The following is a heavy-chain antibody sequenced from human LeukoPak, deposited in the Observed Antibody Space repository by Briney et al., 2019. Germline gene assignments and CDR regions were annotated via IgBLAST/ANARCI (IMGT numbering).Heavy chain of an antibody. J-gene: IGHJ5*02. CDR2: MNPNSGNT. V-gene: IGHV1-8*01. D-gene: IGHD2-2*01. CDR3: ARGVVPAAPAIGFDP. CDR1: GYTFTSYD. Sequence: ASVKVSCKASGYTFTSYDINWVRQATGQGLEWMGWMNPNSGNTGYAQKFQGRVTMTRNTSISTACMELSGLRSEDTAVYYCARGVVPAAPAIGFDPWGQGTLVTVSS.